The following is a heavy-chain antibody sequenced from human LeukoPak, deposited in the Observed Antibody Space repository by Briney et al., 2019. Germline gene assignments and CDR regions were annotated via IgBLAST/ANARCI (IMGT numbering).Heavy chain of an antibody. CDR2: INHSGST. J-gene: IGHJ4*02. D-gene: IGHD2-2*03. CDR1: GGSFSGYY. Sequence: SETLSLTCAVYGGSFSGYYWSWIRQPPGKGLEWIGEINHSGSTNYNPSLKSRVTISVDTSKNQLSLKLSSVTAADTAVYYCARHVGMDIVVVPAAGPFDYWGQGTLVTVSS. CDR3: ARHVGMDIVVVPAAGPFDY. V-gene: IGHV4-34*01.